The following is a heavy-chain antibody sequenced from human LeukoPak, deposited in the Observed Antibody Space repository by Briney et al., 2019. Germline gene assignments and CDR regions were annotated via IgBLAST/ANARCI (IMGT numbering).Heavy chain of an antibody. J-gene: IGHJ3*02. D-gene: IGHD3-9*01. CDR2: IYYSGST. CDR3: ARRGRYFDWPKLDAFDI. V-gene: IGHV4-39*01. CDR1: GGSISSSSYY. Sequence: KPSETLSLTCTVSGGSISSSSYYWGWIRQPPGKGLEWIGSIYYSGSTYYNPSLKSRVTISVDTSKNQFSLKLSSVTAADTAVYYCARRGRYFDWPKLDAFDIWGQGTMVTVSS.